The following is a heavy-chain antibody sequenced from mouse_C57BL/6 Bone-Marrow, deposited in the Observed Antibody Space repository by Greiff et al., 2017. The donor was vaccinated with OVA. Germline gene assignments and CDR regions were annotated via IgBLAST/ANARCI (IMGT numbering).Heavy chain of an antibody. V-gene: IGHV1-82*01. Sequence: VQLQQSGPELVKPGASVKISCKASGYAFSSSWMNWVKQRPGKGLEWIGRIYPGDGDTNYNGKFKGKATLTADKSSSTAYMQLSSLTSEDSAVYFCAKGWLLQYGDYWGQGTTRTVSA. CDR1: GYAFSSSW. CDR3: AKGWLLQYGDY. D-gene: IGHD2-3*01. CDR2: IYPGDGDT. J-gene: IGHJ2*01.